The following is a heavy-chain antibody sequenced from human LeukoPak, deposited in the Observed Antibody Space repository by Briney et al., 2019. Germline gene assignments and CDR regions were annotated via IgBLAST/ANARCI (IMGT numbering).Heavy chain of an antibody. Sequence: PSETLSLTCDVSGYSISGGYYWGWLRQPPGTGLEWIGSIYHSGSTYYNPSLKSRVTISVDTSKNQFSLKLSSVTAADTAVYYCARGRTAVADLHHWGQGTLVTVSS. V-gene: IGHV4-38-2*01. CDR3: ARGRTAVADLHH. CDR2: IYHSGST. D-gene: IGHD6-19*01. CDR1: GYSISGGYY. J-gene: IGHJ1*01.